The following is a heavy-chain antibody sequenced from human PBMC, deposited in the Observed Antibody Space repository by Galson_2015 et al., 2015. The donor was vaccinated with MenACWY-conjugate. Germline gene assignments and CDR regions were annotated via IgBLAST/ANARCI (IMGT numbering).Heavy chain of an antibody. CDR2: LYDDGTS. J-gene: IGHJ4*02. CDR1: GFSVTSHF. V-gene: IGHV3-53*01. D-gene: IGHD2-21*01. Sequence: SLRLSCAASGFSVTSHFMGWVRQAPGKGLEWVALLYDDGTSRHAASVKGRFTISRDTLRNSLSLQMHGLRAEDTAMYFCAKIVRHPVGPYFDSWGQGTLVLVS. CDR3: AKIVRHPVGPYFDS.